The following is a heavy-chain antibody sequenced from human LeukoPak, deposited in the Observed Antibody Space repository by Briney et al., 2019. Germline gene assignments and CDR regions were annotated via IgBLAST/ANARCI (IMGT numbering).Heavy chain of an antibody. Sequence: SQTLSLTCTVSGGSISSGGYYWSWIRQHPGKGLEWIGYIYYSGSTYYNPSLKSRVTISVDTSKNQFSLKLSSVTAADTAVYYCVGGSGYYSPSPYWYFDLWGRGTLVTVSS. J-gene: IGHJ2*01. CDR3: VGGSGYYSPSPYWYFDL. V-gene: IGHV4-31*03. CDR2: IYYSGST. D-gene: IGHD3-22*01. CDR1: GGSISSGGYY.